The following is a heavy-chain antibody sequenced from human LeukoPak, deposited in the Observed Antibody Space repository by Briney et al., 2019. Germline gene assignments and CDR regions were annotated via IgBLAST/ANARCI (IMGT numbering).Heavy chain of an antibody. CDR3: VKETTQHTSGWYFWH. CDR1: GFTFSTYG. Sequence: PGGSLRLSCAASGFTFSTYGMQWVRPAPGKGLEWVGVISYDGKVKYYGDSVKGRFTISRDNSKNMLYLQMNSLRTEDTAVYYCVKETTQHTSGWYFWHWGQGNLVTVSS. V-gene: IGHV3-30*18. D-gene: IGHD6-19*01. J-gene: IGHJ4*02. CDR2: ISYDGKVK.